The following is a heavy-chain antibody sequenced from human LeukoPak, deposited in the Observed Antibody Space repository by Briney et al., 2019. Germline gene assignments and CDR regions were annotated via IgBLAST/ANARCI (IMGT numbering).Heavy chain of an antibody. D-gene: IGHD4-17*01. J-gene: IGHJ3*02. Sequence: SETLSLTCTVSGGSIRSSYYYWGWIRQPPGKGLEWIGSIYDSGSTYYNPSLKSRVTISVDTSKNQFSLKLNSVTAADTAVYYCARAAYGDYGRVSFDIWGQGTMVTVSS. CDR2: IYDSGST. V-gene: IGHV4-39*01. CDR1: GGSIRSSYYY. CDR3: ARAAYGDYGRVSFDI.